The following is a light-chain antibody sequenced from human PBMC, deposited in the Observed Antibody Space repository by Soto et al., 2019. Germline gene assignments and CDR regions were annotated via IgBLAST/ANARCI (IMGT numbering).Light chain of an antibody. CDR1: SSDVGGYNY. CDR3: SSYTSSSTPLV. Sequence: QSALTQPASVSGSPGQSITISCTGTSSDVGGYNYVSWYQQHPGKAPKLMIYDVSNRPSGVTNRFSGSKSGNTASLTISGLHVEDEADYYCSSYTSSSTPLVFGGGTKLTVL. J-gene: IGLJ3*02. CDR2: DVS. V-gene: IGLV2-14*01.